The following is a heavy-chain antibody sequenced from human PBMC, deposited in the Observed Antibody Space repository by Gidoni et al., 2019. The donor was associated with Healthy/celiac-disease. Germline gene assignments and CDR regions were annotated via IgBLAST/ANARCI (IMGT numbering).Heavy chain of an antibody. V-gene: IGHV4-39*01. Sequence: QLPLQESGPGLVKPSETLSLTCTVSGGSLRSSSYYWGWIRQPPGKGLEWIGSSYYSGRTYYNPSLKSRVTISVDTSKNQFSLKLSSVTAADTAVYYCARSAPKYYDYIWGSYRRLEFDDWGQGTLVTVSS. D-gene: IGHD3-16*02. CDR3: ARSAPKYYDYIWGSYRRLEFDD. J-gene: IGHJ4*02. CDR2: SYYSGRT. CDR1: GGSLRSSSYY.